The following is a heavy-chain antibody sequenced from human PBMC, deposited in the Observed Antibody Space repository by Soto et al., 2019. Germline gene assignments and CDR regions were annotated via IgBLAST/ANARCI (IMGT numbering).Heavy chain of an antibody. Sequence: GGSLRLSCAASGFTVSSNYMSWVRQAPGKGLEWVSVIYSGGSTYYADSVKGRFTISRHNSKNTLYLQMNSLRAEDTAVYYCARYYDFWSGYYKEGADYYYGMDVWGQGTTVTVSS. D-gene: IGHD3-3*01. J-gene: IGHJ6*02. CDR2: IYSGGST. V-gene: IGHV3-53*04. CDR3: ARYYDFWSGYYKEGADYYYGMDV. CDR1: GFTVSSNY.